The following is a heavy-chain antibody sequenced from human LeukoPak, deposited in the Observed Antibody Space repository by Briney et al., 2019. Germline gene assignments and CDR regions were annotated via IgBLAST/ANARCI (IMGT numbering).Heavy chain of an antibody. Sequence: GGSLRLSCAASAFIFDDYAMHWVRQAPGKGLEWVSGINWNSGRTVYADSVKGRFTISRDNAKNALYLQMDSLRTEDTAFYYCAKDQTSGIAGPFDSWGQGTLVTVSS. V-gene: IGHV3-9*01. CDR2: INWNSGRT. J-gene: IGHJ5*01. CDR3: AKDQTSGIAGPFDS. CDR1: AFIFDDYA. D-gene: IGHD6-13*01.